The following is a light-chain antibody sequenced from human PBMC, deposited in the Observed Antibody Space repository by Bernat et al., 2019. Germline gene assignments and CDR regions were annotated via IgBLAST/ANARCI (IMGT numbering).Light chain of an antibody. CDR1: NIGSKS. Sequence: SYVLTQPPSVSVAPGNTARITCGGSNIGSKSVHWYQQKPGQAPVVVISYDRDRPSGTPERFSGSNSGNTATLTISRVEVGDEADYACQVWESSDPTNVVFGGGTKLTVL. J-gene: IGLJ2*01. V-gene: IGLV3-21*01. CDR3: QVWESSDPTNVV. CDR2: YDR.